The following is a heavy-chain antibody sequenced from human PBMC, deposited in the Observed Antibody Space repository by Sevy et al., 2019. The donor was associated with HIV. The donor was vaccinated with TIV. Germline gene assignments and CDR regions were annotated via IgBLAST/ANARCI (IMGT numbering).Heavy chain of an antibody. CDR1: GGSFSGYY. J-gene: IGHJ4*01. CDR3: ARGRFLEWFDY. D-gene: IGHD3-3*01. Sequence: SETLSLTCAVYGGSFSGYYWSWIRQPPGKGLEWIGEINHSGSTNYNPSLKSRVTISVDTSKIQFSLKLISVTAADTAVYYCARGRFLEWFDYWGHGTLVTVSS. CDR2: INHSGST. V-gene: IGHV4-34*01.